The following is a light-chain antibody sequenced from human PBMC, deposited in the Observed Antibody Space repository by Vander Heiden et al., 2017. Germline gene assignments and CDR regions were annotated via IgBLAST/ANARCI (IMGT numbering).Light chain of an antibody. V-gene: IGKV3-20*01. J-gene: IGKJ5*01. Sequence: EMVLTQSPGTLSLSPGERATLSCRASQSVSSSYLAWYQQKPGQAPRLLIYDASSRATGIPDRFSGSGSGTGFTLTISRLEPEDFAVYYCQQYGSSPRTFGQGTRLEIK. CDR2: DAS. CDR1: QSVSSSY. CDR3: QQYGSSPRT.